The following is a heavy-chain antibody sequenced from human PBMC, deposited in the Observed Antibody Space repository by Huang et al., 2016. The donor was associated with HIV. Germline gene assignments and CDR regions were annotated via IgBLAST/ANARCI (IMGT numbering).Heavy chain of an antibody. CDR1: GGGSSSYA. CDR2: SIPIVGTT. CDR3: ARSGPRWGLATIWTLVY. V-gene: IGHV1-69*13. J-gene: IGHJ4*02. Sequence: QVQLVQSGAEVKKPGSSVKLSCQSSGGGSSSYAISWVRQARGQGLEWMGGSIPIVGTTDYEPRFQGRVTITADESTNTAYIELSSLEYYDTALYYCARSGPRWGLATIWTLVYWGQGTLVTVSS. D-gene: IGHD5-12*01.